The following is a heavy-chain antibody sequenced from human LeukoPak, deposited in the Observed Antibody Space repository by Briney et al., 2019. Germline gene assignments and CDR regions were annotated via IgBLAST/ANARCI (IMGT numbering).Heavy chain of an antibody. Sequence: PSETLSLTCTVSGGSISSGGYYWSWIRQHPGKGLEWIGYIYYSGSTYYNPSLKSRVTISVDTSKNQFSLKLSSVTAADTAVYYCAREDYTKTNWFDPWGQGTLVTVSS. J-gene: IGHJ5*02. CDR2: IYYSGST. V-gene: IGHV4-31*03. CDR1: GGSISSGGYY. CDR3: AREDYTKTNWFDP. D-gene: IGHD4-11*01.